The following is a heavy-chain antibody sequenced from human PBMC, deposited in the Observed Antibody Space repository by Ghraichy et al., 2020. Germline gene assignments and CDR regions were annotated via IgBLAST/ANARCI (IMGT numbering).Heavy chain of an antibody. CDR3: ARLTISLYGMDV. V-gene: IGHV2-70*11. CDR2: IDWDDDK. J-gene: IGHJ6*02. D-gene: IGHD3-9*01. Sequence: QTLSLTCTFSGFSLSTSGMCVNWIRQPPGKALEWLARIDWDDDKYYSTSLKTRLTISKDTSKNQVVLRMTNMDPVDTATYYCARLTISLYGMDVWGQGTTVTVSS. CDR1: GFSLSTSGMC.